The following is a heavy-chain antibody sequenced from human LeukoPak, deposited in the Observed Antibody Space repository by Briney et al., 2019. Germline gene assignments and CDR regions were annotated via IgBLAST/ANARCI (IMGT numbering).Heavy chain of an antibody. J-gene: IGHJ4*02. D-gene: IGHD3-10*01. CDR3: AKLPDKWFGDRSVY. CDR2: ISGSGGST. CDR1: GFTFSSYA. V-gene: IGHV3-23*01. Sequence: GGSLRLSYAASGFTFSSYAMSWVRQAPGKGLEWVSAISGSGGSTYYADSVKGRFTISRDNSKNTLYLQMNSLRAEDTAVYYCAKLPDKWFGDRSVYWGQGTLVTVSS.